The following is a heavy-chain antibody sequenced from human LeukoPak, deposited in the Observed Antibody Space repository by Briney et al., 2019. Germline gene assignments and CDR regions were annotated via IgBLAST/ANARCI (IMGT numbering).Heavy chain of an antibody. V-gene: IGHV4-59*08. CDR3: ARHRSPGIAVAEY. D-gene: IGHD6-19*01. CDR2: IYYSGST. CDR1: GGSISSYY. J-gene: IGHJ4*02. Sequence: SETLSLTCTVSGGSISSYYWSWIRQLPGKGLEWIGYIYYSGSTNYNPSLKSRVTISVDTSKNQFSLKLSSVTAADTAVYYCARHRSPGIAVAEYWGQGTLVTVSS.